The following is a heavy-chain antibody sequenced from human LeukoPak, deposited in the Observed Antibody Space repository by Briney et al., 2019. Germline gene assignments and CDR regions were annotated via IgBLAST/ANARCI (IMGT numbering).Heavy chain of an antibody. CDR1: GYTFTSYD. D-gene: IGHD1-14*01. CDR2: MNPNSGNT. Sequence: ASVKVSCKASGYTFTSYDINWVRQATGPGLEWMGWMNPNSGNTGYAQKFQGRVTITRNTSISTAYMELSSLRSEDTAVYYCARAGGTSHSPPGYWGQGTLVTVSS. CDR3: ARAGGTSHSPPGY. J-gene: IGHJ4*02. V-gene: IGHV1-8*03.